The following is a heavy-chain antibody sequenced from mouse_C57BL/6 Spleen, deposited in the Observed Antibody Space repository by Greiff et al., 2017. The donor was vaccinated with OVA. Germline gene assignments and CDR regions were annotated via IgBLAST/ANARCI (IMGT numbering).Heavy chain of an antibody. V-gene: IGHV1-81*01. CDR2: IYPRSGNT. D-gene: IGHD1-1*01. Sequence: VKLMESGAELARPGASVKLSCKASGYTFTSYGISWVKQRTGQGLEWIGEIYPRSGNTYYNEKFKGKATLTADKSSSTAYMELRSLTSEDSAVYFCARTFVTTVVATRAMDYWGQGTSVTVSS. J-gene: IGHJ4*01. CDR3: ARTFVTTVVATRAMDY. CDR1: GYTFTSYG.